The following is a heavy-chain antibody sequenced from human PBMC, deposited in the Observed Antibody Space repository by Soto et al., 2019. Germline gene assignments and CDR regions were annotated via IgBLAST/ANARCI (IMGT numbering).Heavy chain of an antibody. V-gene: IGHV3-33*01. Sequence: QVQLVESGGGVVQPGRSLRLSCAASGFTFSTYAMHWVRQAPGKGLEWVSVIWYDGSNRDYVDSVKGRFTISRDNSKSTLYMQMNSLTAENTAVYYCARAITLGRNGYNQVFDIWGQGTMVTVSS. J-gene: IGHJ3*02. CDR3: ARAITLGRNGYNQVFDI. CDR1: GFTFSTYA. CDR2: IWYDGSNR. D-gene: IGHD5-12*01.